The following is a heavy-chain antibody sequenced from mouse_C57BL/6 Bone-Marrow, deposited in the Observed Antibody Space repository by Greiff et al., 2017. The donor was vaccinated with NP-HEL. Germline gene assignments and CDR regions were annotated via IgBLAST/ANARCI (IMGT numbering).Heavy chain of an antibody. CDR3: AREGVYGSSFFDF. CDR2: IDPSDSYT. CDR1: GYTFTSYW. J-gene: IGHJ2*01. V-gene: IGHV1-50*01. D-gene: IGHD1-1*01. Sequence: QVQLKQPGAELVKPGASVKLSCKASGYTFTSYWMQWVKQRPGQGLEWIGEIDPSDSYTNYNQKFKGKATLTVDTSSSTAYMQLSSLTSEDAAVYYCAREGVYGSSFFDFGGQGTTLTVSS.